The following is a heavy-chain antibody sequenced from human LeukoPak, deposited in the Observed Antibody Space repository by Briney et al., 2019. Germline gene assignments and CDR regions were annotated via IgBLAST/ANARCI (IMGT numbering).Heavy chain of an antibody. CDR1: GYSFTSYW. J-gene: IGHJ4*02. CDR2: IYPGDSDT. Sequence: GESLKISCKGSGYSFTSYWIGWVRQMPGKGLEWMGIIYPGDSDTRYSPSFQGQVAISADKSISTAYLQWSSLKASGTAMYYCARQSRGAVAGTRFDYWGQGTLVTVSS. V-gene: IGHV5-51*01. D-gene: IGHD6-19*01. CDR3: ARQSRGAVAGTRFDY.